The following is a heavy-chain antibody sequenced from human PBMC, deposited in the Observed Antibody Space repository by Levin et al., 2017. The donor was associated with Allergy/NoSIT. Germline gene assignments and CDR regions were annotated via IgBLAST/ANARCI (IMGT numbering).Heavy chain of an antibody. CDR2: ISAYNGNT. CDR1: GYTFTSYG. J-gene: IGHJ4*02. D-gene: IGHD2-2*01. Sequence: ASVKVSCKASGYTFTSYGISWVRQAPGQGLEWMGWISAYNGNTNYAQKLQGRVTMTTDTSTSTAYMELRSLRSDDTAVYYCARESLYCSSTSCYFDYWGQGTLVTVSS. CDR3: ARESLYCSSTSCYFDY. V-gene: IGHV1-18*01.